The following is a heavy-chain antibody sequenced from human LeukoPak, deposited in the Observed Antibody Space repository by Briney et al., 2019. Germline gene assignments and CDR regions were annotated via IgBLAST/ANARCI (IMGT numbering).Heavy chain of an antibody. CDR2: MNPNSGNT. J-gene: IGHJ4*02. V-gene: IGHV1-8*01. CDR3: ARGRGGTFKYYFDY. CDR1: GYTFTSYD. Sequence: GASVKVSCKASGYTFTSYDINWVRQATGQGLEWMGWMNPNSGNTGYAQKFQGRVTVTRNTSISTAYMELSSLRSEDTAVYYCARGRGGTFKYYFDYWGQGTLVTVSS. D-gene: IGHD2-15*01.